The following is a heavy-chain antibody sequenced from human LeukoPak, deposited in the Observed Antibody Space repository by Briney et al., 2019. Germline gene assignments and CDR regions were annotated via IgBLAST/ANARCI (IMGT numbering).Heavy chain of an antibody. CDR3: ARDDSSRDDSGGYHY. D-gene: IGHD3-22*01. CDR1: GDSINSYH. Sequence: PSETLSLTCTVSGDSINSYHWSWIRQPAGKGLEWIGRIHLSGSTNYNPSLRSRVAISMDNSKNQFSLTLKSVTAADTVVYYCARDDSSRDDSGGYHYWGQGTLVTVSS. J-gene: IGHJ4*02. CDR2: IHLSGST. V-gene: IGHV4-4*07.